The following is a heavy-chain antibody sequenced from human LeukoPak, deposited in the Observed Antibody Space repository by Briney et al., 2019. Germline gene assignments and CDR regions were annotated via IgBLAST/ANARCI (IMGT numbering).Heavy chain of an antibody. D-gene: IGHD3-10*01. CDR2: IYYSGST. J-gene: IGHJ4*02. CDR3: ARMGSGSYYPLDY. V-gene: IGHV4-39*07. Sequence: SETLSLTCTVSGGSISSSSYYWGWIRQPPGKGLEWIGSIYYSGSTYYNPSLKSRVTISVDTSKNQFSLKLSSVTAADTAVYYCARMGSGSYYPLDYWGQGTLVTVSS. CDR1: GGSISSSSYY.